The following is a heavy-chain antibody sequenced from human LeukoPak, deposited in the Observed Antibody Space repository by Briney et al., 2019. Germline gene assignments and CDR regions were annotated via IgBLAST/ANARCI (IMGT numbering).Heavy chain of an antibody. CDR2: IKQDGSEK. CDR1: GFTFSSYW. CDR3: ATNYYDSSGYSPTFVY. Sequence: GGSLRLSCAASGFTFSSYWMSWVRQAPGKGLEWVANIKQDGSEKYYVDSVKGRFTISRDNAKNSLYLQMNSLRAEDTAVYYCATNYYDSSGYSPTFVYWGQGTLVTVSS. J-gene: IGHJ4*02. D-gene: IGHD3-22*01. V-gene: IGHV3-7*02.